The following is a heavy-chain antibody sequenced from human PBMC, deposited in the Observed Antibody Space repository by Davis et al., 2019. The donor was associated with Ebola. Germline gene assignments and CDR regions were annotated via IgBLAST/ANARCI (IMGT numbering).Heavy chain of an antibody. D-gene: IGHD6-19*01. CDR1: GFTFGDYA. V-gene: IGHV3-49*03. Sequence: PGGSLRLSCTASGFTFGDYAMSWFRQAPGKGLEWVGFIRSKAYGGTTEYAASVKGRFTISRDDSKSIAYLQMNSLKTEDTAVYYCTRDLVSGWTARYFDLWGRGTLVTVSS. J-gene: IGHJ2*01. CDR3: TRDLVSGWTARYFDL. CDR2: IRSKAYGGTT.